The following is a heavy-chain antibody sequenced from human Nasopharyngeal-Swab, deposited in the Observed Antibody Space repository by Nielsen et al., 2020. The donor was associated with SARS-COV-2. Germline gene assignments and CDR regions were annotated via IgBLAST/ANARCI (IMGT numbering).Heavy chain of an antibody. J-gene: IGHJ4*02. D-gene: IGHD6-25*01. Sequence: GESLKISCAASGFTFSTYWMSWVRQAPGKGLEWVGRIKSERHGGTTDYAAPVKGRFTISRDGSKKTLFLQMDSLKIEDTALYYCATDRAASPVDHWGQGTLVTVSS. CDR1: GFTFSTYW. V-gene: IGHV3-15*01. CDR2: IKSERHGGTT. CDR3: ATDRAASPVDH.